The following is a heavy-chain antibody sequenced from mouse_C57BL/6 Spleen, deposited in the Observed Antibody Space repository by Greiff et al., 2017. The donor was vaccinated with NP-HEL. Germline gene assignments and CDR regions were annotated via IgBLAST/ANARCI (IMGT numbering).Heavy chain of an antibody. CDR1: GYAFTNYL. V-gene: IGHV1-54*01. Sequence: VQLVESGAELVRPGTSVKVSCKASGYAFTNYLIEWVKQRTGQGLEWIGVINPGSGGTNYNEKFKGKATLTADKSSSTAYMQLSSLTSEDSAVYFCARSSRCGHFDVWGTGTTVTVSS. D-gene: IGHD1-1*01. CDR2: INPGSGGT. J-gene: IGHJ1*03. CDR3: ARSSRCGHFDV.